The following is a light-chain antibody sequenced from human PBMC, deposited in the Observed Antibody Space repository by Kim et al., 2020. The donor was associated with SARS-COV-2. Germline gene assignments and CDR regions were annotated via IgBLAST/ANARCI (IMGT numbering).Light chain of an antibody. J-gene: IGKJ5*01. CDR2: DAS. Sequence: EIVLTQSPATLSLSPGERATLSCRARQSVSSFLAWYQQKPGQAPRLLIYDASNRATGIPARFSGSGSGTDFTLTISSLEPEDFAVYYCQQRSNWLPGITFGQGTRLEIK. CDR1: QSVSSF. V-gene: IGKV3-11*01. CDR3: QQRSNWLPGIT.